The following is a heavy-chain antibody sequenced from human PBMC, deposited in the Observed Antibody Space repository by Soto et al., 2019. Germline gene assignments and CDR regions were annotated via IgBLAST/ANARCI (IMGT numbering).Heavy chain of an antibody. J-gene: IGHJ6*02. Sequence: SETLSLTCTVSGGSTSSSSYYWGWIRQPPGKGLEWIGSIYYSGSTYYNPSLKSRVTISVDTSKNQFSLKLSSVTAADTAVYYCARQSANPQLLYFYYYYGMDVWGQGTTVTVSS. CDR3: ARQSANPQLLYFYYYYGMDV. D-gene: IGHD2-2*02. V-gene: IGHV4-39*01. CDR2: IYYSGST. CDR1: GGSTSSSSYY.